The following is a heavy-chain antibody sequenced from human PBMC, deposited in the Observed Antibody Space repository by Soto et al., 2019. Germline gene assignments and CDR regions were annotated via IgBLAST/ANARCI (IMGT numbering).Heavy chain of an antibody. J-gene: IGHJ5*01. CDR1: GGSVSSGSHY. CDR3: ARETSYDFWSGYVGFDS. D-gene: IGHD3-3*01. V-gene: IGHV4-61*03. CDR2: IYYSGST. Sequence: SETLSLTRTVSGGSVSSGSHYWSWIRQPPGKGLEWIGNIYYSGSTKYNPSLKSRVTISVDRSRNHFSLNLRSVTTADTALYYCARETSYDFWSGYVGFDSWGQGTFVTVYS.